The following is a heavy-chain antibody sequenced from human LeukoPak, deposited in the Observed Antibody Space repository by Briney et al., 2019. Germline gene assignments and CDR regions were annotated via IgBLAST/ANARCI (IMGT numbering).Heavy chain of an antibody. V-gene: IGHV4-59*01. J-gene: IGHJ5*01. Sequence: PSETLSLTCTVSGGSISNYYWSWIRHPPGKGLEWVGWVYYSGSTNYNPSLESRVTISVDMSKNQFSLKLSSVTAADTAVYYCARGGASSKWLDSWGQGSLVTVSS. D-gene: IGHD2-2*01. CDR3: ARGGASSKWLDS. CDR1: GGSISNYY. CDR2: VYYSGST.